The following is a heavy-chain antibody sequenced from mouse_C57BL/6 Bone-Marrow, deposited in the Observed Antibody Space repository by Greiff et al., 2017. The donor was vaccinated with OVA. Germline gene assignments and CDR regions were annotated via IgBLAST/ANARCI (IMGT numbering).Heavy chain of an antibody. CDR2: IDPETGGT. J-gene: IGHJ4*01. CDR3: TRSGGSYAMDY. D-gene: IGHD1-1*02. V-gene: IGHV1-15*01. Sequence: QVQLQQSGAELVRPGASVTLSCKASRYTFTDYEMHWVKQTPVHGLEWIGAIDPETGGTAYNQKFKGKAILTADKSSSTAYMELRSLTSEDSAVYYCTRSGGSYAMDYWGQGTSVTVSS. CDR1: RYTFTDYE.